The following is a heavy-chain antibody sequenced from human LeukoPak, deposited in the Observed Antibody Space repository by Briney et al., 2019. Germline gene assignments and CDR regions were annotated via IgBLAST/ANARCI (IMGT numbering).Heavy chain of an antibody. CDR1: GFTFSSYS. J-gene: IGHJ3*02. D-gene: IGHD3-22*01. CDR3: VRGDYYDGSSSFIDAFDI. Sequence: GGSLRLSCAASGFTFSSYSMNWVRQAPGKGLEWVSYISSSSSTIYYADSVKGRFTISRDNAKNSLYLQMNSLRAEDTAVYYCVRGDYYDGSSSFIDAFDIWGQGTMVTVSS. CDR2: ISSSSSTI. V-gene: IGHV3-48*04.